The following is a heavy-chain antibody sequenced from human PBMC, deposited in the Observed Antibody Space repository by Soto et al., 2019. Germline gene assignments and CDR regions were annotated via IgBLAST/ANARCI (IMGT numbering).Heavy chain of an antibody. Sequence: EVQLVESGGDLVQPGGSLRLSCAGSGFSFSSYEMNWVRQAPGKGLEWGSYISSSGDTIYYADSVKGRFTISRDNAEKSLSRQTNSLSADDTAVYYCERGHVVGAAWGQWRDFDYWGQGTLVTVTT. J-gene: IGHJ4*02. CDR2: ISSSGDTI. D-gene: IGHD1-26*01. CDR3: ERGHVVGAAWGQWRDFDY. CDR1: GFSFSSYE. V-gene: IGHV3-48*03.